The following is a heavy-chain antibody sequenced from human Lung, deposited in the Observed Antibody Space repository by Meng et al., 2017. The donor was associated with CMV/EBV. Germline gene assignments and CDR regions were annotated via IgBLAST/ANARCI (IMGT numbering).Heavy chain of an antibody. D-gene: IGHD2-2*01. CDR2: IYHSGST. CDR3: ARDYRTGCSSTSCYNWFDP. Sequence: SETLSLTCTVSGYSISNGYYWGWIRQPPGKGLEWIGSIYHSGSTYYNPSLKSRVTISVDTSKNQFSLKLSSVTAADTAVYYCARDYRTGCSSTSCYNWFDPWGQGXLVTVSS. CDR1: GYSISNGYY. J-gene: IGHJ5*02. V-gene: IGHV4-38-2*02.